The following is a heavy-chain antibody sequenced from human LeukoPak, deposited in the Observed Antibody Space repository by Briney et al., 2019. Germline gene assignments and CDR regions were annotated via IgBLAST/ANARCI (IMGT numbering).Heavy chain of an antibody. Sequence: GGSLRLSCAASGFTFSSYAMHWVRQAPGKGLEWVAVISYDGSNKYYADSVKGRFTISRDNSKNTLYLQMNGLRAEDTAVYYCAREGSGSYQCLDYWGQGTLVTVSS. CDR1: GFTFSSYA. J-gene: IGHJ4*02. V-gene: IGHV3-30-3*01. D-gene: IGHD1-26*01. CDR2: ISYDGSNK. CDR3: AREGSGSYQCLDY.